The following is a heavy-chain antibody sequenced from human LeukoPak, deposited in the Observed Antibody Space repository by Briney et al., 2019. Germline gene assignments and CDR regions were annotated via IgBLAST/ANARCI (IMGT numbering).Heavy chain of an antibody. CDR2: ISSSGSTI. CDR1: GFTFSSYE. V-gene: IGHV3-48*03. CDR3: ARAPVPSYGDYVS. D-gene: IGHD4-17*01. J-gene: IGHJ4*02. Sequence: GGSLRLSCAASGFTFSSYEMNWVRQAPGKGLEWVSYISSSGSTIYYADSVKGRFTISRDNAKNSLYLQMNSLRAEDTAVYYCARAPVPSYGDYVSWGQGTLVTVSS.